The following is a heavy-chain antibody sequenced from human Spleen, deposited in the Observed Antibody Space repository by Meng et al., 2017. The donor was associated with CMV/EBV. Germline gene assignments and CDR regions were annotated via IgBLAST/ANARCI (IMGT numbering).Heavy chain of an antibody. CDR1: GFTFNNYG. J-gene: IGHJ4*02. CDR3: AKSPGSGWYNHDY. CDR2: IRYDGSNK. Sequence: GGSLRLSCAASGFTFNNYGMHWVRQAPGKGLEWVAFIRYDGSNKYYADSVKGRFTISRDNSKNTLYLQMNSLRAEDTAVYYCAKSPGSGWYNHDYWGQGTLVTVSS. D-gene: IGHD6-19*01. V-gene: IGHV3-30*02.